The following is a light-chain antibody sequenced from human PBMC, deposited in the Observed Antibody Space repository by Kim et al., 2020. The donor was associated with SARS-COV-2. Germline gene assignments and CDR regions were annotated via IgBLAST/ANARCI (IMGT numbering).Light chain of an antibody. J-gene: IGKJ1*01. CDR2: DTS. Sequence: SPGESATLSCGASQSISSRYLAWYQQKPGLAPRLLIYDTSSRATGIPDRFSGSGSGTDFTLTISKLEPEDFAVYYCQQYLTSPRTFGQGTKVDIK. V-gene: IGKV3D-20*01. CDR1: QSISSRY. CDR3: QQYLTSPRT.